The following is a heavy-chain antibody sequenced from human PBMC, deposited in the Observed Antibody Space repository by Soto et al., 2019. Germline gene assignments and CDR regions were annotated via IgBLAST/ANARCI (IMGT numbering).Heavy chain of an antibody. CDR2: ISAYNGNT. J-gene: IGHJ6*03. D-gene: IGHD2-2*01. CDR3: ARDPSFCSSTSCYAWSSDSHMDV. V-gene: IGHV1-18*01. CDR1: GYTFTSYG. Sequence: QVQLVQSGAEVKKPGASVKVSCKASGYTFTSYGISWVRQAPGQGLEWMGWISAYNGNTNYAQKLQGRVTMTTDTSASTAYMELRSLRSDDTAVYYCARDPSFCSSTSCYAWSSDSHMDVWGKGTTVTVSS.